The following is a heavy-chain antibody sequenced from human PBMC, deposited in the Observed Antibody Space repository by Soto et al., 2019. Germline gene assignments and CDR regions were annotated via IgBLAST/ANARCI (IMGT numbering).Heavy chain of an antibody. CDR2: ISYDGSNK. CDR1: GFTFSSYG. D-gene: IGHD7-27*01. V-gene: IGHV3-30*18. Sequence: QVQLVESGGGVVQPGRSLRLSCAASGFTFSSYGMHWVRQAPGKGLEWVAVISYDGSNKYYADSVKGRFTISRDNSKNTLDLQMNSRRAEDTAGYYCAKDLLGPGRAYGMDVWGQGTTVTVSS. J-gene: IGHJ6*02. CDR3: AKDLLGPGRAYGMDV.